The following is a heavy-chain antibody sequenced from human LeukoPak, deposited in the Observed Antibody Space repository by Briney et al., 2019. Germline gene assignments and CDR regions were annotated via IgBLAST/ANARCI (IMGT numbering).Heavy chain of an antibody. CDR1: GYTFTGYY. V-gene: IGHV1-2*06. Sequence: GASVKVSCKASGYTFTGYYMHWVRQAPGQGLEWMGRINPNSGGTNYAQKFQGRVTMTRDTSISTAYMELSRLRSDDTAVYYCARDAVRHDFSPHYYYYYTDVWGKGTTVTVSS. D-gene: IGHD3-3*01. J-gene: IGHJ6*03. CDR2: INPNSGGT. CDR3: ARDAVRHDFSPHYYYYYTDV.